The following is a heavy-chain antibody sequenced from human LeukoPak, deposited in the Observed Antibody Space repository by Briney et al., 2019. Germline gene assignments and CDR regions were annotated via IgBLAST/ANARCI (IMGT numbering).Heavy chain of an antibody. Sequence: ASVKVSCKASGYTFTGYYMHWVRQAPGQGLEWMGRINPNSGGTNYAQKFQGRVTMTRDTSISTAYMELSRLRSDDTAVYYCARAQYGVTMVRGVSLSHDFDYWGQGTLVTVPS. CDR3: ARAQYGVTMVRGVSLSHDFDY. V-gene: IGHV1-2*06. CDR2: INPNSGGT. J-gene: IGHJ4*02. CDR1: GYTFTGYY. D-gene: IGHD3-10*01.